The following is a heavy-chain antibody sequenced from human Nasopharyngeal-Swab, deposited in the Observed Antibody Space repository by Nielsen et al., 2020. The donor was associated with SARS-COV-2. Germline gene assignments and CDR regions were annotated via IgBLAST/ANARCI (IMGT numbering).Heavy chain of an antibody. V-gene: IGHV3-33*01. Sequence: LSLTCAASGFTFSSSGMHWVRQAPGKGLEWVAVIWYDGSNKYYADSVKGRFTISRDNSKNTLYLQMNSLRAEDTAVYYCARGQLWPSYYYYYMDVWGKGTTVTVSS. CDR3: ARGQLWPSYYYYYMDV. D-gene: IGHD5-18*01. J-gene: IGHJ6*03. CDR2: IWYDGSNK. CDR1: GFTFSSSG.